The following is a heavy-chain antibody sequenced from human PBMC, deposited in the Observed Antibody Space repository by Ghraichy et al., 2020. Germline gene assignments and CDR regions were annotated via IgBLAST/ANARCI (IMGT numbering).Heavy chain of an antibody. V-gene: IGHV3-23*01. J-gene: IGHJ4*02. CDR2: LSGGGAST. D-gene: IGHD1-26*01. CDR1: GFSFSSYA. Sequence: SCAASGFSFSSYAMSWVRQAPGKGLEWVSALSGGGASTYYAESVRGRFTVSRDNSKNTLYLQMNSLRAEDTAVYYCAKLVVGATSPFDYWGQGTLVTVSS. CDR3: AKLVVGATSPFDY.